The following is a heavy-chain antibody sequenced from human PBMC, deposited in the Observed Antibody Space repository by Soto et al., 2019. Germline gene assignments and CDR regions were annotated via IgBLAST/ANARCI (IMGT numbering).Heavy chain of an antibody. V-gene: IGHV4-34*01. J-gene: IGHJ4*02. D-gene: IGHD3-16*01. CDR2: VNQSGNT. CDR1: GGSFSSFY. CDR3: ARNPRGSLEYHWGTYRPFDT. Sequence: QVQLQQWGAGLLKPAETLSLTCAVSGGSFSSFYWSWIRQSPTKGLEWIVEVNQSGNTNYNPIIKRRVTVSVKSKNQFSLKLTSMTAADMGVYYCARNPRGSLEYHWGTYRPFDTWGQGTLVTVSS.